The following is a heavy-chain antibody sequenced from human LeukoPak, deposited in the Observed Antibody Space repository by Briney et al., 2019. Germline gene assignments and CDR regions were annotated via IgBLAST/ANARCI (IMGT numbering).Heavy chain of an antibody. CDR3: TLLEGSGFIKGFDY. V-gene: IGHV3-30*03. D-gene: IGHD3-10*01. Sequence: GGSLRLSCAASGFTFSSYGMHWVRQAPGKGLEWVAVISYDGSNKYYADSVKGRFTISRDNSKNTLYLQMNSLRAEDTAVYYCTLLEGSGFIKGFDYWGQGTLVTVSS. CDR2: ISYDGSNK. CDR1: GFTFSSYG. J-gene: IGHJ4*02.